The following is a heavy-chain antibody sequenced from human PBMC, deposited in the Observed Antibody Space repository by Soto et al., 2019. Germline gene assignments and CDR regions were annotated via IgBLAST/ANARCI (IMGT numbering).Heavy chain of an antibody. D-gene: IGHD6-13*01. Sequence: PSETLSLTCTVSGGSISSYYWSWIRQPPGKGLEWIGYIYYSGSTNYNPSLKSRVTISVDTSKNQFSLKLSSVTAADTAVYYCARDIAAAGTGAFDIWAQGTMVTVSS. J-gene: IGHJ3*02. CDR3: ARDIAAAGTGAFDI. CDR1: GGSISSYY. V-gene: IGHV4-59*01. CDR2: IYYSGST.